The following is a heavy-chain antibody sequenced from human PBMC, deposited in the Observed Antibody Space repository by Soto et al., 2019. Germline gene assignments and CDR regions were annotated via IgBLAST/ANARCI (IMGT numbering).Heavy chain of an antibody. V-gene: IGHV5-51*01. J-gene: IGHJ4*02. CDR3: ARHISDCGGDCPFDY. D-gene: IGHD2-21*02. CDR2: IYPGDSDT. Sequence: GESLKISCRGFGYTFTSYWIGWVRQMPGKGLEWMGIIYPGDSDTRYSPSFQGQVTLSADESISTAYLQWSSLRASDTAIYYCARHISDCGGDCPFDYWGQGALVTVSS. CDR1: GYTFTSYW.